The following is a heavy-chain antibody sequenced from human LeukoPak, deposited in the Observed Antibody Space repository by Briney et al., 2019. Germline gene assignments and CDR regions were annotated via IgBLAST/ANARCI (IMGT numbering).Heavy chain of an antibody. CDR2: IIPIFGTA. D-gene: IGHD6-6*01. J-gene: IGHJ4*02. CDR1: GGTFSSYA. Sequence: ASVKVSCKASGGTFSSYAISWVRQAPGQGLEWMGGIIPIFGTANYAQKFQGRVTITADKSTSTAYMELSSLRSEDTAVYYCARGDPYSSSPGGYFDYWGQGTLVTVSS. V-gene: IGHV1-69*06. CDR3: ARGDPYSSSPGGYFDY.